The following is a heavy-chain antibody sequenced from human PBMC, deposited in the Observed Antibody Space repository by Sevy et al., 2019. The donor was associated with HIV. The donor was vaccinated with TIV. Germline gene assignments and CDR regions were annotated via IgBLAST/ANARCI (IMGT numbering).Heavy chain of an antibody. CDR3: ARPGIAEAGRDAFDI. D-gene: IGHD6-13*01. CDR2: ISSSSSYI. J-gene: IGHJ3*02. CDR1: GFTFSSYS. V-gene: IGHV3-21*01. Sequence: GGSLRLSCAASGFTFSSYSMNWVRQAPGKGLEWVSSISSSSSYIYYADSVKGRFTISRDNAKNSLYLQMNSLRAEDTAVYYCARPGIAEAGRDAFDIWGQGTMVTVSS.